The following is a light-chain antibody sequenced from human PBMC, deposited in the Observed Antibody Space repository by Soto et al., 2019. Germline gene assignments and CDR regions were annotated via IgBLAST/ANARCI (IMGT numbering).Light chain of an antibody. Sequence: DIPMTQSPPTLSASVGDRVTITCRASQSISSWLAWFQQKPGKAPKLLIYDASNLQSGVPSRFSGSGSGTEFTLTISSLQPDDFATYYCQQYNSYSMTFGQGTKVEIK. CDR1: QSISSW. J-gene: IGKJ1*01. V-gene: IGKV1-5*01. CDR3: QQYNSYSMT. CDR2: DAS.